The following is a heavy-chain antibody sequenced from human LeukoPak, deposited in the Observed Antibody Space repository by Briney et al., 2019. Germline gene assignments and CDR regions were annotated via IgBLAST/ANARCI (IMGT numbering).Heavy chain of an antibody. Sequence: PSETLSLTCSVCGGSMRRYYWSWLRGPPGKGVEGVGYIYYSGSTNYNPSLKSRVTISVDTSKNQFSLKLSSVTAADTAVYYCASGPYCSSTSCYGWYVDYWGQGTLVTVSS. V-gene: IGHV4-59*01. CDR1: GGSMRRYY. J-gene: IGHJ4*02. D-gene: IGHD2-2*01. CDR2: IYYSGST. CDR3: ASGPYCSSTSCYGWYVDY.